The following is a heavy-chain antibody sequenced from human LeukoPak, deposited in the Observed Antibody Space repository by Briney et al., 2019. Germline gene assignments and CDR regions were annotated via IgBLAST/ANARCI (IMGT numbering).Heavy chain of an antibody. CDR3: ARGGLDYYFYIDV. CDR2: IHHSGGT. D-gene: IGHD3-16*01. Sequence: PSETLSLTCTVSGGSVSSHFWSWVRQPPGKGPEWLGYIHHSGGTRFNPSLKSRLSISLDTSKNQISLSLNSVTAADAAVYYCARGGLDYYFYIDVWGKGTTVAVSS. CDR1: GGSVSSHF. V-gene: IGHV4-59*02. J-gene: IGHJ6*03.